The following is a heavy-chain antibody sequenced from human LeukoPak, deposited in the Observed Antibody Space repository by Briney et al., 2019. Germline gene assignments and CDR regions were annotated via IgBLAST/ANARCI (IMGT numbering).Heavy chain of an antibody. CDR3: AWSRYSYSSMD. Sequence: PGGSLRLSCAASGFTFNNYWMHWVRQGPGKGLVWVSRINTDGSNSNYADSVKGRFTISRDNAKNTLYLQMNSLRAEDTAVYDCAWSRYSYSSMDRGQGTLVTVSS. D-gene: IGHD6-6*01. V-gene: IGHV3-74*01. CDR2: INTDGSNS. CDR1: GFTFNNYW. J-gene: IGHJ1*01.